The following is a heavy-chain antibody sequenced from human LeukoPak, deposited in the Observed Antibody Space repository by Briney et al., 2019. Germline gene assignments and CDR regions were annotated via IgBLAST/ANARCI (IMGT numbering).Heavy chain of an antibody. CDR2: INHSGST. CDR1: GGSFSGYY. Sequence: PSETLSLTCAVYGGSFSGYYWSWIRQPPGKGLEWIGEINHSGSTNYNPSLKSRVTISVDTSKNQFSLKLSSVTAADTAVYYCARWWSGYHDSSGYRSIDAFDTWGQGTMVTVSS. V-gene: IGHV4-34*01. CDR3: ARWWSGYHDSSGYRSIDAFDT. J-gene: IGHJ3*02. D-gene: IGHD3-22*01.